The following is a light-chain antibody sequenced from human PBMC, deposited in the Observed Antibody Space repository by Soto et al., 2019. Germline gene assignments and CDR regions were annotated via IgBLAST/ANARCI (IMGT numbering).Light chain of an antibody. CDR3: QQSYDSPPP. CDR2: GAS. Sequence: EIQMTQSPNTLSASVGDRVTITCRASQTINNYLNWYQQKPGRAPKCLIYGASSLQSGVSSRFSGGGSGTDYTLTISTLQPEDFATYYCQQSYDSPPPFGGGTKVEIK. V-gene: IGKV1-39*01. J-gene: IGKJ4*01. CDR1: QTINNY.